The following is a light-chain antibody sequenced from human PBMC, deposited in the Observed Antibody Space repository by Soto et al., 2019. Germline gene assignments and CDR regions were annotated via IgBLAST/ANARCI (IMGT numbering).Light chain of an antibody. J-gene: IGKJ1*01. CDR3: QQYNIWPRT. V-gene: IGKV3-15*01. Sequence: EIVMTQSPATLSVSPGERATLSCRASQSVSSNLAWYQQKPGQAPRLLIYGASTRATGIPARFSGSGSGTEFTFTISILQSEDFAVYYCQQYNIWPRTFGQGTEVDI. CDR1: QSVSSN. CDR2: GAS.